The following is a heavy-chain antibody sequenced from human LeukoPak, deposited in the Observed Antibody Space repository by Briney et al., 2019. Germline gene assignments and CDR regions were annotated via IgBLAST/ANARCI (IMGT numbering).Heavy chain of an antibody. CDR1: GFTFDDYA. CDR2: MSGDGGGT. J-gene: IGHJ6*03. Sequence: GGSLRLSCAASGFTFDDYAMHWVRQAPGKGPEWVSLMSGDGGGTYYADSVKGRFTISRDNSKTSLYLQMNSLRPEDTALYYCAKDSDYSRRDYYMDVWGKGTTVTASS. D-gene: IGHD2-15*01. V-gene: IGHV3-43*02. CDR3: AKDSDYSRRDYYMDV.